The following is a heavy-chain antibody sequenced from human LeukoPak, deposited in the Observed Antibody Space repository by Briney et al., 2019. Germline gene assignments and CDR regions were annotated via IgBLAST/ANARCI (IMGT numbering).Heavy chain of an antibody. Sequence: GESLQISCKGSGYSFTSYWIGWVRQMPGKGLEWMGIIYPGDSDTRYSPSFQGQVTISADKSIGTAYLQWSSLKASDTAMYYCARLRDSSSSGYFQHWGQGTLVTVSS. J-gene: IGHJ1*01. CDR3: ARLRDSSSSGYFQH. CDR1: GYSFTSYW. CDR2: IYPGDSDT. D-gene: IGHD6-6*01. V-gene: IGHV5-51*01.